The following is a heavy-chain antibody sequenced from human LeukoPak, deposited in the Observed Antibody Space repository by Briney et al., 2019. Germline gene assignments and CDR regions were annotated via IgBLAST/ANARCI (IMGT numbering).Heavy chain of an antibody. CDR3: ARVGRSDYDFWSGFFDY. J-gene: IGHJ4*02. V-gene: IGHV1-18*01. CDR2: ISAYNGNT. D-gene: IGHD3-3*01. Sequence: ASVKVSCKASGYTFTSYGISWVRQAPGQGLEWMGWISAYNGNTNYAQKLQGRVTMTTDTSTSTAYMELRSLRSDDTAVYYCARVGRSDYDFWSGFFDYWGREPWSPSPQ. CDR1: GYTFTSYG.